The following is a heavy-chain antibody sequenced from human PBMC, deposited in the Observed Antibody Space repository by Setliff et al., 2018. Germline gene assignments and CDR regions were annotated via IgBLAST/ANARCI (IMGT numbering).Heavy chain of an antibody. CDR2: IWYDGSNK. V-gene: IGHV3-33*06. CDR3: AKEAANYYYYMDV. CDR1: GFTFSSYG. J-gene: IGHJ6*03. Sequence: TGESLRLSCAASGFTFSSYGMHWVRQAPGKGLEWVAVIWYDGSNKYYADSVKGRFTISRDNSKNTLYLQMNSLRAEDTAVYYCAKEAANYYYYMDVWGKGTTVTVSS. D-gene: IGHD2-15*01.